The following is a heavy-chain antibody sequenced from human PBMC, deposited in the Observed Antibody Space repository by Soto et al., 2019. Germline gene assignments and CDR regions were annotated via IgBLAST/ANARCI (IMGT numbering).Heavy chain of an antibody. CDR1: GYDFTAYD. J-gene: IGHJ6*02. D-gene: IGHD6-13*01. CDR3: GRGPSPRAPAGGTPYYYAMDV. CDR2: MNPINGAT. V-gene: IGHV1-8*02. Sequence: QVQLVQSGAEAKQSGASVKVSCKASGYDFTAYDINWVRQASGQGLEWMGWMNPINGATGTARTFQGRVSLSRNTATGTAYLELTSLRSDDTAVYYCGRGPSPRAPAGGTPYYYAMDVWGQGTTVTVSS.